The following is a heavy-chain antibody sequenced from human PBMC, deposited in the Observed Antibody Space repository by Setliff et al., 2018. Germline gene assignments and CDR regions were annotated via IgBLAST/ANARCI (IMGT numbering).Heavy chain of an antibody. Sequence: GGSLRLSCTASGFSYSNCWVSWVRQAPGKGLEWLASINPHASEKYYVDSVRGRFTISRDNAKNSLSLQMNSLRTEDTAVYYCFGAGTCSHWGQGALVTVSS. CDR3: FGAGTCSH. J-gene: IGHJ4*02. V-gene: IGHV3-7*01. CDR2: INPHASEK. D-gene: IGHD3-10*01. CDR1: GFSYSNCW.